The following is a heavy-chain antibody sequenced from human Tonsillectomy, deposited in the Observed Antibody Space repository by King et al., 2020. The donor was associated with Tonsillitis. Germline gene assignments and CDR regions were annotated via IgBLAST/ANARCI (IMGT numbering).Heavy chain of an antibody. V-gene: IGHV4-59*01. CDR1: GGFITGYH. Sequence: VQLQESGPGLVKPSETLSLTCTVSGGFITGYHWSWIRQPPGKGLEWIGYIHHSGRINSNPSLESRVTIPLDTSKSQFSLKLSSMTTADTAVYYCARDRPDWGHWYFDLWGRGTLAT. CDR2: IHHSGRI. D-gene: IGHD7-27*01. CDR3: ARDRPDWGHWYFDL. J-gene: IGHJ2*01.